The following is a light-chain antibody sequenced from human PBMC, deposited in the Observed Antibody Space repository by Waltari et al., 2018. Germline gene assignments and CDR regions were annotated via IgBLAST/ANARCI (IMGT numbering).Light chain of an antibody. J-gene: IGKJ1*01. Sequence: IQMTQSPSSLSTSVGDKVTITCRASKVISNALAWYQQKPGKAPKLLIYAASSLQSRVPSRFSGSGSGTDFTLTIISLQPEDFAVYYCQQRNSYPWTFGQGTKVEIK. CDR1: KVISNA. CDR2: AAS. V-gene: IGKV1-17*01. CDR3: QQRNSYPWT.